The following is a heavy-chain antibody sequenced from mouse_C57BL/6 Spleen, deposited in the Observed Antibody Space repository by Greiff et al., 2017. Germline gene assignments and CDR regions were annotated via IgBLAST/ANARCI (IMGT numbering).Heavy chain of an antibody. CDR1: GYAFSSSW. J-gene: IGHJ1*03. Sequence: QVQLQQPGPELVKPGASVKISCKASGYAFSSSWMHWVKQRPGKGLEWIGRIYPADGDTNYNRKFKGKATLTVDPSSSTAYMQLSSLTSEDSAVYFCAREGYYWYFDVWGTGTTVTVSS. D-gene: IGHD2-2*01. V-gene: IGHV1-82*01. CDR2: IYPADGDT. CDR3: AREGYYWYFDV.